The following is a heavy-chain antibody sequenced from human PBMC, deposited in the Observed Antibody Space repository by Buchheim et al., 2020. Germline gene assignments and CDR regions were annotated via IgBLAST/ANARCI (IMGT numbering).Heavy chain of an antibody. CDR3: AREGAGYCSSTSCYTRNYYYYYGMDV. D-gene: IGHD2-2*02. Sequence: QVQLVESGGGLVKPGGSLRLSCAASGFTFSDYYMSWIRQAPGKGLEWVSYISSSSSYTNYADSVKGGFTISRDNAKTSLYLQMNSLRAEDTAVYYCAREGAGYCSSTSCYTRNYYYYYGMDVWGQGTT. CDR1: GFTFSDYY. J-gene: IGHJ6*02. V-gene: IGHV3-11*06. CDR2: ISSSSSYT.